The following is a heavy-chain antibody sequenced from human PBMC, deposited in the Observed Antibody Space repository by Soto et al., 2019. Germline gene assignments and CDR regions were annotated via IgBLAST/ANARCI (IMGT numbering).Heavy chain of an antibody. J-gene: IGHJ1*01. V-gene: IGHV3-21*01. CDR3: AKHDGVYGYFQQ. Sequence: EVQLVESGGGLVKPGGSLGLSCAASGFTFSSYDMDWVRQAPGKGLEWVSSIHSASSYIYYADSVKGRFTMSRDNAKNSLYLQMNSLRAEDTAVYFCAKHDGVYGYFQQWGQGTLVTVSS. D-gene: IGHD4-17*01. CDR2: IHSASSYI. CDR1: GFTFSSYD.